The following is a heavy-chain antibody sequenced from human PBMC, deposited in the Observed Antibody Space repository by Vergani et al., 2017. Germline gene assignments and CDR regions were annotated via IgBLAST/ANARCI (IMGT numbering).Heavy chain of an antibody. CDR3: ARGIAMVRGVIPGDY. CDR2: INAGNGNT. V-gene: IGHV1-3*01. D-gene: IGHD3-10*01. CDR1: GYTFTSYA. Sequence: QVQLVQSGAEVKKPGASVKVSCKASGYTFTSYAMHWVRQAPGQRLEWMGWINAGNGNTKYSQKFQGRVTITRDTSASTAYMELSSLRSEDTAVYYCARGIAMVRGVIPGDYWGQGTLVTVSS. J-gene: IGHJ4*02.